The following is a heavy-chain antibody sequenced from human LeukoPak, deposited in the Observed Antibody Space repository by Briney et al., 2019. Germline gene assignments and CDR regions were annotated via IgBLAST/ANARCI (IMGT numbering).Heavy chain of an antibody. D-gene: IGHD4-17*01. CDR1: GYSFTSYW. J-gene: IGHJ6*03. CDR3: ASQGSYGDYNHYYYCYYMDV. V-gene: IGHV5-51*01. Sequence: GESLKISCKGSGYSFTSYWIGWVRQMPGKGLEWMGIIYPGDSDTRYSPSFQGQVTISADKSISTAYLQWSSLKASDTAMYYCASQGSYGDYNHYYYCYYMDVWGKGTTVTVSS. CDR2: IYPGDSDT.